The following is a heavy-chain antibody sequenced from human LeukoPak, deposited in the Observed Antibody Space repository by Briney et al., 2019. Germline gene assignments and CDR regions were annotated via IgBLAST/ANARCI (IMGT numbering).Heavy chain of an antibody. Sequence: PGGPLSLSCQAPGFPLTSYAMGWFPKAPGKGLKWVPAISGSGGSTYYADSVKGRFTISRDNSKNTLYLQMNSLRAEDTAVYYCAKESCSGGSCYPYYFDYWGQGTLVTVSS. CDR2: ISGSGGST. CDR1: GFPLTSYA. J-gene: IGHJ4*02. D-gene: IGHD2-15*01. V-gene: IGHV3-23*01. CDR3: AKESCSGGSCYPYYFDY.